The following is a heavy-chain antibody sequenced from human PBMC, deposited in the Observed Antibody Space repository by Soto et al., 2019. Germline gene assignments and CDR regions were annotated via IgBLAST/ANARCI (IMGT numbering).Heavy chain of an antibody. Sequence: ASVKVSCKASGYTFTSYAMHWVRQAPGQRLEWMGWINAGNGNTKYSQKFQGRVTITRDTSASTAYMELSSLRSEDTAVYYCARSEVVVVPAAIPNWFDPWGQGTLVTVS. CDR2: INAGNGNT. D-gene: IGHD2-2*01. J-gene: IGHJ5*02. V-gene: IGHV1-3*01. CDR3: ARSEVVVVPAAIPNWFDP. CDR1: GYTFTSYA.